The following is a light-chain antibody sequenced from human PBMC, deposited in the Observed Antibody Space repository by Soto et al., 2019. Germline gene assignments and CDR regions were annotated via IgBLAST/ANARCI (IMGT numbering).Light chain of an antibody. Sequence: QSALTQPASVSGSPGQSITISCTGTSSDVGGYNDVSWYQQHPGKAPKLMIYDVSNRPSGVSNRFSGSKSGNTASLTISGLQADDEADYYCSSYTSRSTLVVFGGGTKLTVL. CDR3: SSYTSRSTLVV. V-gene: IGLV2-14*01. CDR2: DVS. J-gene: IGLJ2*01. CDR1: SSDVGGYND.